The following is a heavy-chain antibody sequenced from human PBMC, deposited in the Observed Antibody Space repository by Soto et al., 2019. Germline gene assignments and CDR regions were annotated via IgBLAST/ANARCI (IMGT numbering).Heavy chain of an antibody. D-gene: IGHD2-2*01. CDR3: ARRRGYCSSTSCSNWFDP. Sequence: SETLSLTCTVSGGSISSYYWSWIRQPPGKGLKWIGYIYYSGSTNYNPSLKSRVTISVDTSKNQFSLKLSSVTAADTAVYYCARRRGYCSSTSCSNWFDPWGQGTLVTVS. J-gene: IGHJ5*02. CDR2: IYYSGST. CDR1: GGSISSYY. V-gene: IGHV4-59*08.